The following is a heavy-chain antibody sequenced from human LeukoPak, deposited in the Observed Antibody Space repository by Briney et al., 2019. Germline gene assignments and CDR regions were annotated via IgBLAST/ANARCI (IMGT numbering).Heavy chain of an antibody. CDR2: IYSSDLT. V-gene: IGHV4-39*01. Sequence: SETLSLNCTVSGGSFYSSYCWTWVRPTPGKGLEWVGTIYSSDLTYYNPSLTSRVTISADTSKNMFSLRLTSVTAADTAVYYCARGADDYKLGNFWGHGILVTVFS. D-gene: IGHD5-24*01. CDR1: GGSFYSSYC. CDR3: ARGADDYKLGNF. J-gene: IGHJ4*01.